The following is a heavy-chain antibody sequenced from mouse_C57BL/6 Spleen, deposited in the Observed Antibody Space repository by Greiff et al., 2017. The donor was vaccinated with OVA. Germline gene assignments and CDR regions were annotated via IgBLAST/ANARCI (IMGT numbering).Heavy chain of an antibody. J-gene: IGHJ3*01. Sequence: VQLQQPGAELVRPGTSVKLSCKASGYTFTSYWMHWVKQRPGQGLEWIGVIDPSDSYTNYNQKFKGKATLTVDTSSSTAYMQLSSLTSEDSAVYYCARGRTYDYDGAWFAYWGQGTLVTVSA. CDR1: GYTFTSYW. D-gene: IGHD2-4*01. V-gene: IGHV1-59*01. CDR2: IDPSDSYT. CDR3: ARGRTYDYDGAWFAY.